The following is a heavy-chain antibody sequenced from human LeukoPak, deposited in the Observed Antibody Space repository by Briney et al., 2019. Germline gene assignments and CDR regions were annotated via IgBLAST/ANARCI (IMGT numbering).Heavy chain of an antibody. CDR2: ISWNSVNI. Sequence: GGSLRLSCAASGFIFNEYAMHWVRQVPGKGLEWVSGISWNSVNIGYADSVKGRFTISRDNAKNTLYLQMNSLRTEDTAVYYCARAQYYDSTTAGGMDVWGQGTTVTVSS. J-gene: IGHJ6*02. CDR3: ARAQYYDSTTAGGMDV. D-gene: IGHD3-22*01. CDR1: GFIFNEYA. V-gene: IGHV3-9*01.